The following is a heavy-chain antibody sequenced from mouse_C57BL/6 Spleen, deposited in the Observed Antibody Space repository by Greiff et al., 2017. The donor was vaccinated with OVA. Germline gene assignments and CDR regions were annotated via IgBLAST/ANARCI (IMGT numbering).Heavy chain of an antibody. J-gene: IGHJ3*01. CDR2: IDPSDSYT. CDR1: GYTFTSYW. CDR3: ARNKDGYDDWFAY. Sequence: QVQLQQPGAELVKPGASVKLSCKASGYTFTSYWMQWVKQRPGQGLEWIGEIDPSDSYTNYNQKFKGKATLTVDTSSSTAYMQLSSLTSEDSAVYYCARNKDGYDDWFAYWGQGTLVTVSA. V-gene: IGHV1-50*01. D-gene: IGHD2-2*01.